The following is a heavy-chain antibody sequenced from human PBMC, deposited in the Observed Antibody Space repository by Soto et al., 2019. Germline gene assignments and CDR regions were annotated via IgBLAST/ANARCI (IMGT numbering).Heavy chain of an antibody. D-gene: IGHD2-15*01. Sequence: ASVKVSCKASGYTFTGYYMHWVRQAPGQGLEWMGWINPNSGGTNYAQKFQGWVTMTRDTSISTAYMELSRLRTDDTAVYYSERVGFYFSGGSCYEGWGGMDVWGQGTTVTVSS. J-gene: IGHJ6*02. CDR2: INPNSGGT. CDR3: ERVGFYFSGGSCYEGWGGMDV. V-gene: IGHV1-2*04. CDR1: GYTFTGYY.